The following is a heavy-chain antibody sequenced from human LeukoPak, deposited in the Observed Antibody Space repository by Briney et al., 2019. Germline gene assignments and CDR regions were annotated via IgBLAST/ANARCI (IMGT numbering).Heavy chain of an antibody. V-gene: IGHV4-39*07. CDR2: IFNSGST. CDR3: ARVGRYYYDSSGYYRKGWFDP. CDR1: GGSISNNTYY. J-gene: IGHJ5*02. Sequence: PSETLSLTCSVSGGSISNNTYYWGWIRQPPGKGLEWIGSIFNSGSTYYNPSLKSRVTISVDTSKNQFSLKLSSVTAADTAVYYCARVGRYYYDSSGYYRKGWFDPWGQGTLVTVSS. D-gene: IGHD3-22*01.